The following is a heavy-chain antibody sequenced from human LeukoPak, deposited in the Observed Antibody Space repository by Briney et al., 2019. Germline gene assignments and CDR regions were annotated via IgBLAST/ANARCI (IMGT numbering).Heavy chain of an antibody. CDR3: ARVTASIAAQLRYYFDY. D-gene: IGHD6-6*01. CDR2: INPSGGST. CDR1: GYTFTSYY. J-gene: IGHJ4*02. Sequence: ASVKVSCKASGYTFTSYYMHWVRQAPGQGLEWMGIINPSGGSTSYAQKSQGRVTMTRDMSTSTVYMELSSLRSEDTAVYYCARVTASIAAQLRYYFDYWGQGTLVTVSS. V-gene: IGHV1-46*01.